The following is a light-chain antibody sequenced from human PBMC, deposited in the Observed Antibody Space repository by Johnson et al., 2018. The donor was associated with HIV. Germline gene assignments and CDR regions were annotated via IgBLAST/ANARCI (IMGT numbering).Light chain of an antibody. CDR3: GTWDSSLSASYA. Sequence: QSVLTQPPSVSAAPGQKVTISCSGSSSNIGNNYVSWYQQLPGTAPKLLIYDNNKRPSGIPDRFSGSKSGTSATLGITGLQTGDEADYYCGTWDSSLSASYAFGAGTMVTVL. V-gene: IGLV1-51*01. CDR2: DNN. J-gene: IGLJ1*01. CDR1: SSNIGNNY.